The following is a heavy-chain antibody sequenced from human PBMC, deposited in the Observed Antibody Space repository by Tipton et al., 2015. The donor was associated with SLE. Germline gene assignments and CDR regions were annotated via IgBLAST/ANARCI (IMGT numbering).Heavy chain of an antibody. CDR2: INKDGSQK. V-gene: IGHV3-7*01. CDR1: GFTFNNFW. D-gene: IGHD4-17*01. Sequence: SLRLSCAASGFTFNNFWMSWVRQAPVTGLEWVANINKDGSQKNYVDSVRGRFIISRDNAKNSLYLQMNSLRAEDTAVYYCTKYGAGALGFSFDIWGQGSMVTVSS. CDR3: TKYGAGALGFSFDI. J-gene: IGHJ3*02.